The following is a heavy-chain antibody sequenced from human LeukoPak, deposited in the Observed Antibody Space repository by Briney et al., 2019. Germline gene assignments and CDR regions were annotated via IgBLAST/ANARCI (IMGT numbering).Heavy chain of an antibody. J-gene: IGHJ4*02. V-gene: IGHV3-53*04. Sequence: GSLRLSCAASGFTVSSNYMSWVRQAPGKGLEWVSVIYSGGSTYFADSVRGRFTISRHNSKNTLYLQMNSLRAEDTAVYYCARGLGSGSLDYWGQGTLVTVSS. CDR1: GFTVSSNY. D-gene: IGHD3-10*02. CDR3: ARGLGSGSLDY. CDR2: IYSGGST.